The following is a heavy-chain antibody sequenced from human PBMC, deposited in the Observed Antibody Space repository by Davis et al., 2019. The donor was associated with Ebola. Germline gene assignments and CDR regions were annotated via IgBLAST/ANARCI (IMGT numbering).Heavy chain of an antibody. CDR2: ISTTGSAI. CDR3: AGDFVAATGGTLDY. Sequence: PGGSLRLSCAASGFAFSSYNMNWVRQAPGKGLEWLSYISTTGSAIYYADSVEGRFTISRDNAKNSLYLQMNSLSDDDTAVYYCAGDFVAATGGTLDYWGQGTLVTVSS. D-gene: IGHD3-16*01. J-gene: IGHJ4*02. CDR1: GFAFSSYN. V-gene: IGHV3-48*02.